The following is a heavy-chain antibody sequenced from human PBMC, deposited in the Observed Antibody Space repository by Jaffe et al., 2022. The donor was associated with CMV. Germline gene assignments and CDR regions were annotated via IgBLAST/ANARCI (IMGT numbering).Heavy chain of an antibody. Sequence: QVQLQQWGAGLLKPSETLSLTCAVYGGSFSGYYWSWIRQPPGKGLEWIGEINHSGSTNYNPSLKSRVTISVDTSKNQFSLKLSSVTAADTAVYYCARGPTPTVTTQYYFDYWGQGTLVTVSS. CDR2: INHSGST. CDR1: GGSFSGYY. CDR3: ARGPTPTVTTQYYFDY. V-gene: IGHV4-34*01. J-gene: IGHJ4*02. D-gene: IGHD4-17*01.